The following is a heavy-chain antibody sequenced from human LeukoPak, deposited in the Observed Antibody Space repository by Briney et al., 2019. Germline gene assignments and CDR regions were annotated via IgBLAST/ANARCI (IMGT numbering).Heavy chain of an antibody. CDR2: IYYSGST. J-gene: IGHJ4*02. D-gene: IGHD3-22*01. Sequence: SETLSLTCTVSGGSTSSSSYYWGWIRQPPGKGLEWIGSIYYSGSTYYNPSLKSRVTISVDTSKNQFSLKLSSVTAADTAVYYCAKDHTYYYDSSGYYFDYWGQGTLVTVSS. CDR1: GGSTSSSSYY. CDR3: AKDHTYYYDSSGYYFDY. V-gene: IGHV4-39*01.